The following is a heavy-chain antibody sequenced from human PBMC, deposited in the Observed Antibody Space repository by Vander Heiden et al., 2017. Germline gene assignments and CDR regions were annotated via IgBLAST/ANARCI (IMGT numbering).Heavy chain of an antibody. Sequence: GFTFSSYAMSWVRQAPGKGREWVSAISGSGGSTYYADSVKGRFTISRDNSKNTLYLQMNSLRAEDTAVYYCAKGVSSGLYFDYWGQGTLVTVSS. J-gene: IGHJ4*02. CDR1: GFTFSSYA. CDR3: AKGVSSGLYFDY. D-gene: IGHD6-19*01. V-gene: IGHV3-23*01. CDR2: ISGSGGST.